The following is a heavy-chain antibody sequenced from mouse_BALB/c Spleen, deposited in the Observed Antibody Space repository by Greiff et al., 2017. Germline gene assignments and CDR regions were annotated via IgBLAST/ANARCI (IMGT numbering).Heavy chain of an antibody. D-gene: IGHD2-4*01. CDR3: ARSGYYDYDEGYYYAMDY. V-gene: IGHV5-17*02. J-gene: IGHJ4*01. Sequence: EVMLVESGGGLVQPGGSRKLSCAASGFTFSSFGMHWVRQAPEKGLEWVAYISSGSSTIYYADTVKGRFTISRDNPKNTLFLQMTSLRSEDTAMYYCARSGYYDYDEGYYYAMDYWGQGTSVTVSS. CDR2: ISSGSSTI. CDR1: GFTFSSFG.